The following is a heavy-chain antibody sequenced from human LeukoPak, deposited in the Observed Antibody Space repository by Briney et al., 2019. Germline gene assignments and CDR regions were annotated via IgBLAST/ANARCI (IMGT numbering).Heavy chain of an antibody. CDR1: GYTFTGYY. D-gene: IGHD2-15*01. CDR3: ARGVGGSGPNWFDP. V-gene: IGHV1-2*02. J-gene: IGHJ5*02. CDR2: INPNSGVT. Sequence: ASVKVSCKASGYTFTGYYIQWVRQAPGQGLEWMGWINPNSGVTNYAQKFQGRVTMTRDTSISTAYMELSRLRSDDTAVYYCARGVGGSGPNWFDPWGQGTLVTVSS.